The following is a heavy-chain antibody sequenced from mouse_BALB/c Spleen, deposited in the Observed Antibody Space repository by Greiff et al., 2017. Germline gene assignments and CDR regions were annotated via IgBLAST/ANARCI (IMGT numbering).Heavy chain of an antibody. CDR2: IYPGDGDT. J-gene: IGHJ3*01. CDR3: ATTVVAPFAY. CDR1: GYAFSSSW. Sequence: VQLQQSGPELVKPGASVKISCKASGYAFSSSWMNWVKQRPGQGLEWIGRIYPGDGDTNYNGKFKGKATLTADKSSSTAYMQLSSLTSVDSAVYFCATTVVAPFAYWGQGTLVTVSA. D-gene: IGHD1-1*01. V-gene: IGHV1-82*01.